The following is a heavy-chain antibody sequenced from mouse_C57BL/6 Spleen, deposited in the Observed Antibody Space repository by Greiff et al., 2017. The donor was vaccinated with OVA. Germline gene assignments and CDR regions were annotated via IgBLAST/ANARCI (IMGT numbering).Heavy chain of an antibody. V-gene: IGHV5-4*01. CDR1: GFTFSSYA. J-gene: IGHJ3*01. CDR2: ISDGGSYT. Sequence: VQLKESGGGLVKPGGSLKLSCAASGFTFSSYAMSWVRQTPEKRLEWVATISDGGSYTYYPDNVKGRFTISRDNAKNNLYLQMSHLKSEDTAMYYCARGEDWFAYWGQGTLVTVSA. CDR3: ARGEDWFAY.